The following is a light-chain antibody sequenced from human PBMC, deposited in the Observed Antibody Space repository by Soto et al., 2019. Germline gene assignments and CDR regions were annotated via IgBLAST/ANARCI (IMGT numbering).Light chain of an antibody. V-gene: IGKV1-39*01. J-gene: IGKJ2*02. Sequence: DIQMTQSPSSLSAFVGDRVTITCRASQSISFYLNWYQQKPGKAPKLLIYAASSLQSGVPSRFSGSGSGTDFTLTIGSLQPEDFATYYCQQSYSTPCTFGPGTKLEIK. CDR2: AAS. CDR3: QQSYSTPCT. CDR1: QSISFY.